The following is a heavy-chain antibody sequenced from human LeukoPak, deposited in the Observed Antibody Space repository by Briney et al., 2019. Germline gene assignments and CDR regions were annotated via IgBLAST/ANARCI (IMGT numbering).Heavy chain of an antibody. D-gene: IGHD2/OR15-2a*01. CDR2: IWYDGSNK. CDR1: GFTFSSYG. J-gene: IGHJ4*02. CDR3: AREGPRGNSQFDY. V-gene: IGHV3-33*01. Sequence: GGSLRLSCAASGFTFSSYGMHWVRQAPGKGLEWVALIWYDGSNKYYADSVKGRLTISRDNSKNTLYLQMDSLRAEDTAVYYCAREGPRGNSQFDYWGQGTLVTVSS.